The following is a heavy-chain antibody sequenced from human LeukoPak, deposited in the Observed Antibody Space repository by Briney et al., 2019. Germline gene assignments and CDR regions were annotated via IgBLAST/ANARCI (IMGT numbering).Heavy chain of an antibody. J-gene: IGHJ4*02. CDR3: ARNYDFWSGYYTGAAGY. CDR2: INPNSGGT. Sequence: ASVTVSCMASGYTFTGYYMHWVRQAPGQGLEWMGWINPNSGGTNYAQKFQGRVTMTRDTSISTAYMELSRLRSDDTAVYYCARNYDFWSGYYTGAAGYWGQGTLVTVSS. CDR1: GYTFTGYY. D-gene: IGHD3-3*01. V-gene: IGHV1-2*02.